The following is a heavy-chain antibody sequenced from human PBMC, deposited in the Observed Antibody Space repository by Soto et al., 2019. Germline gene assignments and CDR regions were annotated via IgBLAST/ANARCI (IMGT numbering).Heavy chain of an antibody. CDR1: GFTFSSYA. J-gene: IGHJ6*02. V-gene: IGHV3-30-3*01. D-gene: IGHD3-3*01. CDR2: ISYDGSNK. Sequence: GGSLRLSCAASGFTFSSYAMHWVRRAPGKGLEWVAVISYDGSNKYYADSVKGRFTISRDNSKNTLYLQMNSLRAEDTAVYYCAREYDFWSGYYPGSFYYGMDVWGQGTTVTVSS. CDR3: AREYDFWSGYYPGSFYYGMDV.